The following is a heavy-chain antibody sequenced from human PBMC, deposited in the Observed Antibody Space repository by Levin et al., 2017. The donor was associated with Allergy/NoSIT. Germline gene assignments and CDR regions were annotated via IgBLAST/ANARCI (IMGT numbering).Heavy chain of an antibody. D-gene: IGHD2-2*01. CDR1: GGTFSSYA. V-gene: IGHV1-69*13. CDR3: ASSTSCYHRCQSTFDY. Sequence: SVKVSCKASGGTFSSYAISWVRQAPGQGLEWMGGIIPIFGTANYAQKFQGRVTITADESTSTAYMELSSLRSEDTAVYYCASSTSCYHRCQSTFDYWGQGTLVTVSS. CDR2: IIPIFGTA. J-gene: IGHJ4*02.